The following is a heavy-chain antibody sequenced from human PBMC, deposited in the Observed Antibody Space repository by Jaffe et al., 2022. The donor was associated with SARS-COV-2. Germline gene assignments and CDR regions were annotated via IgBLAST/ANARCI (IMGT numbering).Heavy chain of an antibody. D-gene: IGHD4-17*01. J-gene: IGHJ6*03. CDR2: ISTSSSYT. V-gene: IGHV3-21*01. CDR3: ARRGEPGDYAGHNYYSFMNV. Sequence: EVQVVESGGGLVQPGGSLRLSCAASGFPFSFYAMNWVRQAPGKGLEWVSSISTSSSYTDYADSVKGRFTISRDNAKNSLYLQMNSLRAEDTAVYYCARRGEPGDYAGHNYYSFMNVWGKGTTVIVSS. CDR1: GFPFSFYA.